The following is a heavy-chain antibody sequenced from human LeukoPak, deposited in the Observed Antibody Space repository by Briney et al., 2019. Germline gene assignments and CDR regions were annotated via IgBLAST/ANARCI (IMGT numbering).Heavy chain of an antibody. CDR1: GGYISSYY. Sequence: PSETLSLTCTVSGGYISSYYWSWIRQPPGKGLEWIGYIYYSGSTNYNPSLKSRVTISVDTSKNQFSLKLSSVTAADTAVYYCASAEMATIREDGFDIWGQGTMVTVSS. J-gene: IGHJ3*02. CDR3: ASAEMATIREDGFDI. V-gene: IGHV4-59*08. CDR2: IYYSGST. D-gene: IGHD5-24*01.